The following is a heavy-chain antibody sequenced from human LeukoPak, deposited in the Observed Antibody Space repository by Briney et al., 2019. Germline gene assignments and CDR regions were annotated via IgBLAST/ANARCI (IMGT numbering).Heavy chain of an antibody. J-gene: IGHJ4*02. CDR1: GYTFTRCG. CDR3: ARGQTNRLLWVGELLSNINPFDY. D-gene: IGHD3-10*01. V-gene: IGHV1-18*01. Sequence: ASVKVSCKASGYTFTRCGISWVRQAPGQGPEWLGWISGYNGYTNCEQKFQDRVTMTTDTSTSTAYMELRSLRFDDTAVYYCARGQTNRLLWVGELLSNINPFDYWGQGTLVTVSS. CDR2: ISGYNGYT.